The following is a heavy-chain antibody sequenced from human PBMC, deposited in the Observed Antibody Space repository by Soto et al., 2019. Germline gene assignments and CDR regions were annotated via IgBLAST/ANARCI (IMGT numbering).Heavy chain of an antibody. CDR3: ARGVEGWFDP. D-gene: IGHD2-15*01. CDR1: GGSISSGGYS. J-gene: IGHJ5*02. CDR2: IYHSGST. Sequence: SETLSLTCAVSGGSISSGGYSFFWIRQPPGKGLEWIGYIYHSGSTYYNPSLKSRVTISVDRSKNQFSLKLSSVTAADTAVYYCARGVEGWFDPWGQGTLVTVSS. V-gene: IGHV4-30-2*01.